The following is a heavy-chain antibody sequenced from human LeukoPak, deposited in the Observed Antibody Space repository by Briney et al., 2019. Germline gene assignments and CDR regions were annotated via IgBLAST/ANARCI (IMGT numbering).Heavy chain of an antibody. CDR2: IYHSGST. D-gene: IGHD6-6*01. Sequence: PSETLSLTCAVSGGSISSSNWWSWVRQPPGKGLEWIGEIYHSGSTNYNPSLKSRVTISVDKSKNQFSLKLSSVTAADTAVYYCASKSSIAARLFDYWGQGTLVTVSS. V-gene: IGHV4-4*02. CDR3: ASKSSIAARLFDY. J-gene: IGHJ4*02. CDR1: GGSISSSNW.